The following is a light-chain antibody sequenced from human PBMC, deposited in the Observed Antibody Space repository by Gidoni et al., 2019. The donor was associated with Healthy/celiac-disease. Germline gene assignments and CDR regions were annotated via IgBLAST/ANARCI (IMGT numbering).Light chain of an antibody. J-gene: IGKJ5*01. V-gene: IGKV4-1*01. Sequence: DIVMTQSQDSLAVSLGERATINCKSSQSVLYSSNNKNYLAWYQQKPGQPPKLLIYWASTRESGVPDRFSASGSGTDFTLTISSLQAEDVAVYYCQQYYSTPITFGQGTRLEIK. CDR3: QQYYSTPIT. CDR2: WAS. CDR1: QSVLYSSNNKNY.